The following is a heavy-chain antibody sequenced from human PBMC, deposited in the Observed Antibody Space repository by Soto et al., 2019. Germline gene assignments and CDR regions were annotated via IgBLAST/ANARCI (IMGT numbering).Heavy chain of an antibody. CDR1: GFSLTTNKVG. Sequence: QITLKESGPTLVKPTQTLTLACTFSGFSLTTNKVGVGWIRQPPGKALEWLALIFWDDDKRYSPSLKSRLTITKDTSTNQVVLTMTNMDPVDTATYYCAHRAYYDSSAYHVFDYWGQGTLVTVSS. CDR3: AHRAYYDSSAYHVFDY. CDR2: IFWDDDK. J-gene: IGHJ4*02. V-gene: IGHV2-5*02. D-gene: IGHD3-22*01.